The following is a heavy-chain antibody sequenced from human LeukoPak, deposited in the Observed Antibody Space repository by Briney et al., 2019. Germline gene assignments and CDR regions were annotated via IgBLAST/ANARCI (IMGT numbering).Heavy chain of an antibody. Sequence: ASVKVSCKASGGTFSSYAISWVRQAPGQGLEWMGGIIPTFGTANYAQKFQGRVTITADESTSTAYMELSSLRSEDTAVYYCARILEVYSSSWGDLGYWGQGTLVTVSS. CDR1: GGTFSSYA. J-gene: IGHJ4*02. V-gene: IGHV1-69*13. CDR3: ARILEVYSSSWGDLGY. D-gene: IGHD6-13*01. CDR2: IIPTFGTA.